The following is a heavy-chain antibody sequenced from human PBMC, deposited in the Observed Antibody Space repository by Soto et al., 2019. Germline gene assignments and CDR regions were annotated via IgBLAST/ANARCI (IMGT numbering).Heavy chain of an antibody. J-gene: IGHJ3*02. V-gene: IGHV3-23*01. Sequence: EVQVLESGGGLVQPGGSLRLSCAASGFTFSNYAMSWVRQAPGKGLEWVSTINYRGVTTYYADSVKGRFTITRDNSKNTLYLQMNSLRAEDTGVYYCVKQGIAVAFDTFDIWGQGTLVTVSS. CDR2: INYRGVTT. CDR1: GFTFSNYA. CDR3: VKQGIAVAFDTFDI. D-gene: IGHD6-19*01.